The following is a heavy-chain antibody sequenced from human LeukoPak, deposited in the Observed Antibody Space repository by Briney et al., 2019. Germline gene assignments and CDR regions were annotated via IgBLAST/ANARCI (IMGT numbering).Heavy chain of an antibody. D-gene: IGHD2-2*01. CDR3: ARDVDDIVVVSAATTTNTAMASQGADY. CDR2: ISAYNGNT. V-gene: IGHV1-18*01. CDR1: GYTFTSYG. J-gene: IGHJ4*02. Sequence: ASVKVSCKASGYTFTSYGISWVRQAPGQGLEWMGWISAYNGNTNYAQKLQGRVTMTTDTSTSTAYMELRSLRSDDTAVYYCARDVDDIVVVSAATTTNTAMASQGADYWGQGTLVTVSS.